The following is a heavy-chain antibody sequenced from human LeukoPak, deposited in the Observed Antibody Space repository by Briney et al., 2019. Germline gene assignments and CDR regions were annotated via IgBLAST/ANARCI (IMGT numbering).Heavy chain of an antibody. V-gene: IGHV3-30*02. J-gene: IGHJ6*02. D-gene: IGHD2-15*01. CDR1: GFTFSSYD. CDR3: ARVYCSGGSCYSRVPFYYYYYYGMDV. CDR2: IRYDGSNK. Sequence: GGSLRLSCAASGFTFSSYDMHWVRQAPGKGLEWVAFIRYDGSNKYYADSVKGRFTISRDNSKNTLYLQMNSLRAEDTAVYYCARVYCSGGSCYSRVPFYYYYYYGMDVWGQGTTVTVSS.